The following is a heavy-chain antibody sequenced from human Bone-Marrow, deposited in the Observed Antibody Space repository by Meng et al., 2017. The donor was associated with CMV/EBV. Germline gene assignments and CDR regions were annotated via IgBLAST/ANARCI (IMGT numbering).Heavy chain of an antibody. Sequence: VSCKASGYTFTDYYMHWVRQAPGRGLEWMGWINPDSGGTNYAQKFQGRVTVTRDTSISTAYMEVSRLTSDDTAVYYCARGSYSVGLEYWGQGTLVTVSS. D-gene: IGHD1-26*01. J-gene: IGHJ4*02. V-gene: IGHV1-2*02. CDR2: INPDSGGT. CDR3: ARGSYSVGLEY. CDR1: GYTFTDYY.